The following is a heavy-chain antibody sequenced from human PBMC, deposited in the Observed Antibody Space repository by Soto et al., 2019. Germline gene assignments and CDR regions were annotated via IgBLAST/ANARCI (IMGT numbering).Heavy chain of an antibody. CDR1: GYTFTSYG. CDR3: ARRVAGYSAWFDP. CDR2: ISAYNGTT. Sequence: SVKVDRKPSGYTFTSYGISWVRQASGQGLEWMGWISAYNGTTNYAQKLQGRVTMTTDTSTSTAYMELRSRRSDDTSVYSCARRVAGYSAWFDPWGQGTLVTVSS. J-gene: IGHJ5*02. V-gene: IGHV1-18*01. D-gene: IGHD3-9*01.